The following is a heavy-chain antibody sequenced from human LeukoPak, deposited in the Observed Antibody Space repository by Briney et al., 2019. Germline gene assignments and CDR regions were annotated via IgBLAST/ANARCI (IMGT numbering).Heavy chain of an antibody. J-gene: IGHJ4*02. D-gene: IGHD4-17*01. Sequence: EASVKVPCKASGYTFTSYGISWVRQAPGQGLEWMGWISAYNGNTNYAQKLQGRVTMTTDTSTSTAYMELRSLRSDDTAVYYCARDPYGDYYFDYWGQGTLVTVSS. CDR3: ARDPYGDYYFDY. CDR1: GYTFTSYG. V-gene: IGHV1-18*01. CDR2: ISAYNGNT.